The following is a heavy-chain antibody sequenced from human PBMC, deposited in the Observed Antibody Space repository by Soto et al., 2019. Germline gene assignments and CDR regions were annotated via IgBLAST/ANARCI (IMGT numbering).Heavy chain of an antibody. J-gene: IGHJ6*02. V-gene: IGHV3-33*08. CDR1: GFTFSSYA. CDR3: ARDDIPGIAVAIYGMDV. CDR2: IWYDESNI. D-gene: IGHD6-19*01. Sequence: VQLLESGGILVHPGGSLRLSCAASGFTFSSYAMTWVRQAPGKGLEWVAVIWYDESNIYYADSVKGRFTISRDNSKNTLFLQMNSLRAEDTAVYYCARDDIPGIAVAIYGMDVWGQGTTVTVSS.